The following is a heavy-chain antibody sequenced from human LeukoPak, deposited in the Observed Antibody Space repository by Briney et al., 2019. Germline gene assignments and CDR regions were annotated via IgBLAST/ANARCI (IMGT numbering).Heavy chain of an antibody. CDR3: ARDLIVGPKPDDAFDI. J-gene: IGHJ3*02. D-gene: IGHD1-26*01. Sequence: PGGSLRLSCAVSGFTFTDTYMTWIRQAPGKGLESLSYISPSGTDISYADSVKGRFTISRDNAKNSLYLQMSSLRAEDTAVYYCARDLIVGPKPDDAFDIWGQGTMVTVSS. CDR1: GFTFTDTY. CDR2: ISPSGTDI. V-gene: IGHV3-11*04.